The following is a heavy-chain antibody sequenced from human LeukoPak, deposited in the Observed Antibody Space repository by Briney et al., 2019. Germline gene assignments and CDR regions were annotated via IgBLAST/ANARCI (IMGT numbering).Heavy chain of an antibody. D-gene: IGHD3-22*01. J-gene: IGHJ4*02. Sequence: PGGSLRLSCAASGFTFSSYGMHWVRQAPGKGLEWVAFIRYDGSNKYYADSVKGRFTISRDNSKNTLYLQMNSLRAEDTAVYYCAKTGGISSGYCFDYWGQGTLVTVSS. V-gene: IGHV3-30*02. CDR3: AKTGGISSGYCFDY. CDR1: GFTFSSYG. CDR2: IRYDGSNK.